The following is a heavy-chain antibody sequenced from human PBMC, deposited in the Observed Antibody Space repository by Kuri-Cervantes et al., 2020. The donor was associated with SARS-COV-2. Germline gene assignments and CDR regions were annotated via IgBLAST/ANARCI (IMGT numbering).Heavy chain of an antibody. CDR3: ARDLLDYDIIH. D-gene: IGHD3-9*01. CDR2: ISYDGSNK. CDR1: GFTFSSYA. V-gene: IGHV3-30-3*01. Sequence: GESLKISCAASGFTFSSYAMHWVRQAPGKGLEWVAVISYDGSNKYYADSVKGRFTISRGNAKNTLYLQVNSLRAEDTAVYYCARDLLDYDIIHWGQGTLVTVSS. J-gene: IGHJ4*02.